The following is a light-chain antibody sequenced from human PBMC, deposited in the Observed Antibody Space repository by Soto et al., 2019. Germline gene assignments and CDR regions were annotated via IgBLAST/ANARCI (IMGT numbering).Light chain of an antibody. CDR1: QSLNSHY. J-gene: IGKJ1*01. CDR2: AIS. V-gene: IGKV3-20*01. Sequence: EIVLTQSPGTLSLSAGERATLTCRASQSLNSHYLAWYQHKSGQAPRLLIYAISRRAPGIPDRFSGSGSGTDVTLTSSRLEPGDVAVYYCQHDGISRTFGQGTKVEIK. CDR3: QHDGISRT.